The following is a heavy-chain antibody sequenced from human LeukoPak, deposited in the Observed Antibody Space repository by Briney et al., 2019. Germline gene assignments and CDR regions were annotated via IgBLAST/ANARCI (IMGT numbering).Heavy chain of an antibody. D-gene: IGHD3-9*01. J-gene: IGHJ4*02. Sequence: PGGSLRLSCAASGFTFSSDAMSWGGQAPGKGVEGVSAISGSGGRTYYADSVKGRFTISRENSKNTLYLQMNSLTAEDTAVYYCAKDHYDILPGYYHPLDYWGQGTLVTVSS. CDR2: ISGSGGRT. CDR1: GFTFSSDA. CDR3: AKDHYDILPGYYHPLDY. V-gene: IGHV3-23*01.